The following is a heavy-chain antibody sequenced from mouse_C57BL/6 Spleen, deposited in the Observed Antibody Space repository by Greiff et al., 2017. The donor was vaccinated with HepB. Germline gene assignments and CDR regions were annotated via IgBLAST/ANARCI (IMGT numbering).Heavy chain of an antibody. V-gene: IGHV5-16*01. CDR1: GFTFSDYY. D-gene: IGHD1-1*01. J-gene: IGHJ1*03. CDR3: ARDRGGGVTPVVEEYFDV. CDR2: INYDGSST. Sequence: EVHLVESEGGLVQPGSSMKLSCTASGFTFSDYYMAWVRQVPEKGLEWVANINYDGSSTYYLDSLKSRFIISRDNAKNILYLQMSSLKSENTATYNCARDRGGGVTPVVEEYFDVWGTETTVTVSS.